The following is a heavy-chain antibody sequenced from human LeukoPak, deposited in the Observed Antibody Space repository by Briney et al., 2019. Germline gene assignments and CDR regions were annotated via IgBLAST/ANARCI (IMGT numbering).Heavy chain of an antibody. D-gene: IGHD1-26*01. V-gene: IGHV1-18*01. CDR2: ISAYNGNT. J-gene: IGHJ4*02. CDR3: ARAGGDSGSYWDGY. Sequence: ASVRVSCKASGYTFTSYAISWVRQAPGQGLEWMGWISAYNGNTNYAQKLQGRVTMTTDTSTSTAYMELRSLRSDDTAVYYCARAGGDSGSYWDGYWGQGTLVTVSS. CDR1: GYTFTSYA.